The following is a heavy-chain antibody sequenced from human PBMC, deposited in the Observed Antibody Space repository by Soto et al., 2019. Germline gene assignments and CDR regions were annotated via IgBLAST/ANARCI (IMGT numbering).Heavy chain of an antibody. D-gene: IGHD3-10*01. CDR1: GYTLTELS. CDR3: ATDPWGEMVRGAKSDY. Sequence: ASVKVSCKVSGYTLTELSMHWVRQAPGKGLEWMGGFDPEDGETIYAQKFQGRVTMTEDTSTDTAYMELSSLRSEDTAVYYCATDPWGEMVRGAKSDYWGQGTLVTVSS. J-gene: IGHJ4*02. V-gene: IGHV1-24*01. CDR2: FDPEDGET.